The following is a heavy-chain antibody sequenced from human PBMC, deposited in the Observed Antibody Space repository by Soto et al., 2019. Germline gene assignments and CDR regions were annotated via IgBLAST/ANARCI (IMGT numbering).Heavy chain of an antibody. V-gene: IGHV1-46*01. CDR2: INPTEGRT. CDR1: GYPFTSYH. Sequence: QVQLVQSGAEVRKPGASLKLSCQTSGYPFTSYHMHWVRQAPGQGLEWMGVINPTEGRTRYSQRFQDRVTMTRDTSTSIVYMELSSLRSEDTATYFCARGREYSFGYNWFDPWGQGTLVTVSS. J-gene: IGHJ5*02. CDR3: ARGREYSFGYNWFDP. D-gene: IGHD5-12*01.